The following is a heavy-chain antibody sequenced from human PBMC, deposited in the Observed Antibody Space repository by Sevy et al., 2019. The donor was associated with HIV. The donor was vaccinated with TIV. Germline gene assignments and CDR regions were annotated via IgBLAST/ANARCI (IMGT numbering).Heavy chain of an antibody. J-gene: IGHJ4*02. D-gene: IGHD3-16*01. V-gene: IGHV3-33*01. Sequence: GGSLRLSCAASGFTFSKYGMHWVRQAPGKGLEWLAVVWHNGKNKYHADSVKGRFTASRDNSKNTLYLQMDSLRVEDTAICYCGRDWGQSEPMDFWGQGTMVTVSS. CDR2: VWHNGKNK. CDR3: GRDWGQSEPMDF. CDR1: GFTFSKYG.